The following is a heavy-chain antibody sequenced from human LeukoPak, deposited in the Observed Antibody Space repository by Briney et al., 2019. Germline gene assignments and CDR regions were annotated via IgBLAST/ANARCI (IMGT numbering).Heavy chain of an antibody. J-gene: IGHJ6*02. V-gene: IGHV5-51*04. Sequence: GESLKISCKGSGYSFSTYWIGWVRQMPGKALEWMGIIYPDDSDPQYSPSLQGNVNISADKPIITAYLQWSSLQASDAPMYYCARCVGGNGMEVWGQGTTVTVSS. CDR1: GYSFSTYW. CDR2: IYPDDSDP. CDR3: ARCVGGNGMEV. D-gene: IGHD1-26*01.